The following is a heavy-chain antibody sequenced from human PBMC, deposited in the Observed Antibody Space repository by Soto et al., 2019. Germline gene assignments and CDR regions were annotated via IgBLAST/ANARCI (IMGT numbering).Heavy chain of an antibody. D-gene: IGHD3-10*01. V-gene: IGHV3-7*01. J-gene: IGHJ6*02. Sequence: VGSLRLSCAASGFTFSSYWMSCVRHSPGKGLEWVANIKQDGSEKYYVDSVKGRFTISRDNAKNSLYLQMNSLRAEDTAVYYCARDGPLLWRDHSYYGMEVWGQGTTVSVSS. CDR1: GFTFSSYW. CDR2: IKQDGSEK. CDR3: ARDGPLLWRDHSYYGMEV.